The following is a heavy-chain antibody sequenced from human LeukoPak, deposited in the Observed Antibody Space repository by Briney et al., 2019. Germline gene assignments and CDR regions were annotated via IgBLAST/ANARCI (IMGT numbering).Heavy chain of an antibody. V-gene: IGHV3-48*02. CDR3: APDFNRGGRDHY. D-gene: IGHD2-15*01. J-gene: IGHJ4*02. CDR1: GLTFAKTS. Sequence: PGGSLRLSCAASGLTFAKTSMTWVRQAPGKGLEWVSFISIGSDNIAYADSVRGRFTISRDNAKNSLYLEMSSLRDEDTAVYYCAPDFNRGGRDHYWGQGTLVTVSS. CDR2: ISIGSDNI.